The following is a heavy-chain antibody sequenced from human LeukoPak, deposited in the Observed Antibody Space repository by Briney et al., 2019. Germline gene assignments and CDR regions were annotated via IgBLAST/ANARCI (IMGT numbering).Heavy chain of an antibody. CDR1: GFIFDDYA. D-gene: IGHD3-16*01. CDR3: AKGSYGGSSGLDI. J-gene: IGHJ3*02. V-gene: IGHV3-9*01. Sequence: GGSLRLSCAASGFIFDDYAMHWVRQAPGKGLEWVSGSSWNSGSIAYADSVKGRFTISRDNAKNMVYLQMNSLRAEDTAMYYCAKGSYGGSSGLDIWGQGTIVTVSS. CDR2: SSWNSGSI.